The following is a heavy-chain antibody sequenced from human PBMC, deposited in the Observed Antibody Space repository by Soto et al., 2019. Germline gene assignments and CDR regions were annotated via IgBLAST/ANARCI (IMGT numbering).Heavy chain of an antibody. CDR2: ISYDSTKT. D-gene: IGHD1-26*01. Sequence: GGSLRLSCAASGFTFNSYGMHWVRQGPGNGLEWVAFISYDSTKTYYADSVKGRFTISRDNSNSALYVQMNSLTGEDTAVYYCARTRSAWSDFHYYSLDVWGQGTTVTV. J-gene: IGHJ6*02. CDR3: ARTRSAWSDFHYYSLDV. V-gene: IGHV3-30*03. CDR1: GFTFNSYG.